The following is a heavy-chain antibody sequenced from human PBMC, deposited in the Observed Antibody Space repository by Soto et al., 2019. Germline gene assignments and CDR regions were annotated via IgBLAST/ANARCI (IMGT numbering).Heavy chain of an antibody. CDR1: GFTFSNDY. CDR3: ARSYSSGWEFDY. J-gene: IGHJ4*02. D-gene: IGHD6-19*01. Sequence: PGGSLRLSCGASGFTFSNDYMSWIRQAPGKGLEWVSYIISTCRTIYYADSVKGRFTVSRDNAQISLSLKLNSLRVEDTAVYYCARSYSSGWEFDYWGQGTQITVSS. CDR2: IISTCRTI. V-gene: IGHV3-11*01.